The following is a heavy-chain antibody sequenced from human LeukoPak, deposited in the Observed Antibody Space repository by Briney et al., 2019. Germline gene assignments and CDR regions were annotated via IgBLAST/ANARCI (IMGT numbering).Heavy chain of an antibody. Sequence: SETLSLTCTVSGGSISSSSYYWSCIRQHPGKGLEWIGYIYYSGSTYYNPSLKSRVTISVDTSKNQFSLKLNSVTAADTAVYYCARLYDSFRAFDIWGQGTIITVSS. J-gene: IGHJ3*02. CDR2: IYYSGST. CDR3: ARLYDSFRAFDI. D-gene: IGHD2-8*01. CDR1: GGSISSSSYY. V-gene: IGHV4-31*03.